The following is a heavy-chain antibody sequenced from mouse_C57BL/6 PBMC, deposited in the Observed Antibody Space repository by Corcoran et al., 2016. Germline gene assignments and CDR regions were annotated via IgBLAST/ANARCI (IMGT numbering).Heavy chain of an antibody. D-gene: IGHD4-1*01. CDR3: ARWANWDVNYAMDY. CDR1: GYTFTDYY. CDR2: INPNNGGT. J-gene: IGHJ4*01. Sequence: EVQLQQSGPELVKPGASVKISCKASGYTFTDYYMNWVKLRHGKSLEWSGDINPNNGGTSYNQKFKGKATLTVDKSSSTAYMELRSLTSEDSAVYYCARWANWDVNYAMDYWGQGTSVTVSS. V-gene: IGHV1-26*01.